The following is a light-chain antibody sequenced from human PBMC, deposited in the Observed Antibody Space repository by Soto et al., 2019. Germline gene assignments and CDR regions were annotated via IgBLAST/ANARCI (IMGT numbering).Light chain of an antibody. CDR1: SSNIGSNI. CDR2: NNN. V-gene: IGLV1-44*01. CDR3: SSYTTSSTPWI. Sequence: QSVLTQPPSASGTPGQRVTMSCSGSSSNIGSNIVSWYQRLPGTAPKLLIYNNNRRPSGVPDRFSGSKSGTSASLAISGLQSEDEADYYCSSYTTSSTPWIFGGGTKLTVL. J-gene: IGLJ2*01.